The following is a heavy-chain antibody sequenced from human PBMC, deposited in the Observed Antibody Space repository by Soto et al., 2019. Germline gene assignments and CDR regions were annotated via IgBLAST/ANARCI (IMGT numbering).Heavy chain of an antibody. CDR1: GFTFSSYW. CDR3: ARDPACSSTSCYVRWGDYYYYGMDV. V-gene: IGHV3-74*01. Sequence: PGGSLRLSCAASGFTFSSYWMHWVRQAPGKGLVWVSRINSDGSSTSYADSVKGRFTISRDNAKNTLYLQMNSLRAEDTAVYYCARDPACSSTSCYVRWGDYYYYGMDVWGQGTTVTVSS. D-gene: IGHD2-2*01. CDR2: INSDGSST. J-gene: IGHJ6*02.